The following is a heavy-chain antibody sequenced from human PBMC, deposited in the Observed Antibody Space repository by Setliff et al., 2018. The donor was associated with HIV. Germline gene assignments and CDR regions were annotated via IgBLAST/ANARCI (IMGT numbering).Heavy chain of an antibody. J-gene: IGHJ4*02. CDR1: GYSFVDFW. D-gene: IGHD5-12*01. V-gene: IGHV5-51*01. CDR3: VRRDGYKFDY. Sequence: ESLKISCHLSGYSFVDFWIGWVRQMPGKGLEWVGFIYPGDSDTRYSPSFQGQVTISADKSISTAYLQWSSLKASDTAMYYCVRRDGYKFDYWGQGTLVTVSS. CDR2: IYPGDSDT.